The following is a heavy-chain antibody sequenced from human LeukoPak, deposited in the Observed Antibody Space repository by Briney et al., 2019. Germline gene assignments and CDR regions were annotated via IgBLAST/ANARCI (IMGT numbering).Heavy chain of an antibody. CDR1: GFTFSDYY. CDR3: ARGLRSTHGQLYRKKYGMDV. J-gene: IGHJ6*02. CDR2: ISSSGSTI. Sequence: GGSLRLSCAASGFTFSDYYMSWIRQAPGKGLEWVSYISSSGSTIYYADSVKGRFTISRDNAKNSLYLQMNSLRAEDTAVYYCARGLRSTHGQLYRKKYGMDVWGQGTTVTVSS. V-gene: IGHV3-11*04. D-gene: IGHD5-18*01.